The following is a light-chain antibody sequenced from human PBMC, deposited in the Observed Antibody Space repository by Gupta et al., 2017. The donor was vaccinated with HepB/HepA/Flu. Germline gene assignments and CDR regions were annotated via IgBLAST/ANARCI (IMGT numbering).Light chain of an antibody. J-gene: IGKJ1*01. Sequence: DTQMTQSPSTLSASVGDRVTITCRASQTIDNWLAWYQHKPGKAPKLLIYKASSLESGVPSRFSGSGSGTDFTLTISSLQPDDFATYYCQQYNIISATFGQGTKVEIK. CDR1: QTIDNW. CDR3: QQYNIISAT. CDR2: KAS. V-gene: IGKV1-5*03.